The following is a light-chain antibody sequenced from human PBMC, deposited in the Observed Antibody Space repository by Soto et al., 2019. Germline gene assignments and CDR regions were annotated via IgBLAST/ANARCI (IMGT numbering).Light chain of an antibody. Sequence: PGERATLSCRASQSIASSYFGWYQQKPGQAPRLLIYGTSSRATGIPDRFSGSGSGIDFTLTITRLEPEDVAVYYCQHYGTSPFTFGPGTKVEIK. CDR2: GTS. CDR1: QSIASSY. CDR3: QHYGTSPFT. V-gene: IGKV3-20*01. J-gene: IGKJ3*01.